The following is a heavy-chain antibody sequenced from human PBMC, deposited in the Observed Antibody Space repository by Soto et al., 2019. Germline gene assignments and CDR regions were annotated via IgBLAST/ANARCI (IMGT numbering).Heavy chain of an antibody. Sequence: ASVKVSCKASGYTFTNYGISWVRQAPGQGLEWMGWINTYNGNTKYAQRLQGRVTMTTDTSTRTAYMDIRGLRSDDTAIYYCARGGYYDSSGARNYHHYGMDVWGQGTTVTVSS. D-gene: IGHD3-22*01. J-gene: IGHJ6*02. CDR1: GYTFTNYG. CDR3: ARGGYYDSSGARNYHHYGMDV. V-gene: IGHV1-18*01. CDR2: INTYNGNT.